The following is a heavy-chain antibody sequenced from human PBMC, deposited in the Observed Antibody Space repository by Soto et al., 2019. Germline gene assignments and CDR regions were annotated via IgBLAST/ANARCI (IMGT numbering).Heavy chain of an antibody. Sequence: GGSLRLSCAASGFTFSSYSMNWVRQAPGKGLEWVSYISSSSSTIYYADSVKGRFTISRDNAKNSLYLQMNSLRDEDTAVYYCARVRGITIFGVVIQDAFDIWGQGTMVTVSS. J-gene: IGHJ3*02. V-gene: IGHV3-48*02. CDR1: GFTFSSYS. CDR3: ARVRGITIFGVVIQDAFDI. D-gene: IGHD3-3*01. CDR2: ISSSSSTI.